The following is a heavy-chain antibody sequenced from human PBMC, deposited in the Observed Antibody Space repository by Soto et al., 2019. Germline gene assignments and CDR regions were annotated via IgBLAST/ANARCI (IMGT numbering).Heavy chain of an antibody. D-gene: IGHD3-10*01. J-gene: IGHJ6*02. CDR1: GFTFSSYS. V-gene: IGHV3-48*01. CDR3: ARDQGRGSYYYYGMDV. CDR2: ISSSSSTI. Sequence: GGSLRLSCAASGFTFSSYSMNWVRQAPGKGLEWVSYISSSSSTIYYADSVKGRFTISRDNAKNSLYLQMNGLRAEDTAVYYCARDQGRGSYYYYGMDVWGQGTTVTVSS.